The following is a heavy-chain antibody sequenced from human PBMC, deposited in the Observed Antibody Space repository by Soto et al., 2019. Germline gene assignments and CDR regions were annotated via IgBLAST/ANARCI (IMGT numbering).Heavy chain of an antibody. J-gene: IGHJ6*02. CDR1: GYTFTSYD. D-gene: IGHD3-9*01. CDR3: ARGSQYDILTGYYYYYGMDV. Sequence: QVQLVQSGAEVKKPGASVKVSCKASGYTFTSYDINWVRQATGQGLEWMGWMNPNSGNTGYAQKFQGRVTMTRNTSIRTAYMELSSLRSEDTAVYYCARGSQYDILTGYYYYYGMDVWGQGTTVTVSS. CDR2: MNPNSGNT. V-gene: IGHV1-8*01.